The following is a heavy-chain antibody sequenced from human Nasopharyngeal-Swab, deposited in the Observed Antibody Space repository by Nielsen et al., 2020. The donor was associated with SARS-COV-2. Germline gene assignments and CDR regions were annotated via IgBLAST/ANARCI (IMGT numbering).Heavy chain of an antibody. J-gene: IGHJ3*02. V-gene: IGHV3-7*01. D-gene: IGHD2-15*01. Sequence: GESLKTSCAASGFPLRNYYMTWVRQPPGKGLEWVANINGDGSARYYVDSVRGRFTVSRDNAKNSLYLQMNSLRVEDTALYYCAGESGPNGFDIWGQGAMITVSS. CDR2: INGDGSAR. CDR3: AGESGPNGFDI. CDR1: GFPLRNYY.